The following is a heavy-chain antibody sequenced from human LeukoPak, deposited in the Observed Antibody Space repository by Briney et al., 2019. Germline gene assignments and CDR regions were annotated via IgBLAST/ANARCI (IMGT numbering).Heavy chain of an antibody. CDR2: IFPGDSDT. CDR1: GYSFTTYW. CDR3: ARLSTLTSPFDY. V-gene: IGHV5-51*01. Sequence: GESLKISCKGSGYSFTTYWVAWVRQMPGKGLEGMGIIFPGDSDTRYSPSFQGQVTISADTSLSTAYVQWSSPKASDTAMYYCARLSTLTSPFDYWGQGTLVTVSS. J-gene: IGHJ4*02.